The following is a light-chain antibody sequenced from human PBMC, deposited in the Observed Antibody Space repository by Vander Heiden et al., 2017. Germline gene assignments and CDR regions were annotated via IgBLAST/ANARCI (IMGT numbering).Light chain of an antibody. CDR1: RSNIGSNI. CDR3: AACDDSLNGLWV. Sequence: QSVLTQPPSASGTPGPRVTIPCSGSRSNIGSNIVNWYQQLPGTAPNLLIYCTYQRPSWVPDRFSGSKSGTSASLAISGLQSEDEADYYCAACDDSLNGLWVFGGGTKLTVL. J-gene: IGLJ3*02. V-gene: IGLV1-44*01. CDR2: CTY.